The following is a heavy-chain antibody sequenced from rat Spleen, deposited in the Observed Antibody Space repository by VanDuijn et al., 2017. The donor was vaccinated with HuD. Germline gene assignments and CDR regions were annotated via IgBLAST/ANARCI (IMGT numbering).Heavy chain of an antibody. CDR2: ISYDGGST. CDR1: GFTFSNYG. Sequence: EVQLVESGGGLVQPGRSMKLSCAASGFTFSNYGMAWVRQAPKKGLEWVAYISYDGGSTYYRDSVKGRFTISRDNAKSTLYLQMDSLRSEDTATYYCTTGPGAPFAYWGQGTLVTVSS. D-gene: IGHD1-4*01. V-gene: IGHV5-20*01. CDR3: TTGPGAPFAY. J-gene: IGHJ3*01.